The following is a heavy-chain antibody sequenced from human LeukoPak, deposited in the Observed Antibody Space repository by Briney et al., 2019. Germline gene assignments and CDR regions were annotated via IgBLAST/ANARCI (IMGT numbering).Heavy chain of an antibody. CDR2: IYPGDSDT. V-gene: IGHV5-51*01. CDR1: GYSFTNYW. J-gene: IGHJ4*02. D-gene: IGHD1-26*01. CDR3: ARLSGSTWGYFDY. Sequence: GESLKISCKGSGYSFTNYWIGWVRQMPGKGLEWMGIIYPGDSDTRYSPSFQGQVTISADTSISTAYLQWRSLKASDTAMYYCARLSGSTWGYFDYWGQGTLVTVSS.